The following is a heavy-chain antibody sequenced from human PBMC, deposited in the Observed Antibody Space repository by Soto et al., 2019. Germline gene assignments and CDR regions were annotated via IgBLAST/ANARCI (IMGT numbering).Heavy chain of an antibody. Sequence: SETLSLTCTVSGGSISSYYWSWIRQPPGKGLEWIGYIYYSGSTNYNPSLKSRVTISVDTSKNQFSLKLSSVTAADTAVYYCARIFDWGDYLDYGGQGPLVTVSS. CDR2: IYYSGST. J-gene: IGHJ4*02. CDR3: ARIFDWGDYLDY. D-gene: IGHD3-9*01. CDR1: GGSISSYY. V-gene: IGHV4-59*01.